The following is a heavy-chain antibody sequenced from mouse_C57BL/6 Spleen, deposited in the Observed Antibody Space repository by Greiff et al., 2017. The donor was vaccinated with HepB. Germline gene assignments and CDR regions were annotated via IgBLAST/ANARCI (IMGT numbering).Heavy chain of an antibody. CDR3: ASGYDYDGFAY. D-gene: IGHD2-4*01. CDR2: IYPSDSET. J-gene: IGHJ3*01. CDR1: GYTFTSYW. Sequence: QVQLKQPGAELVRPGSSVKLSCKASGYTFTSYWMDWVKQRPGQGLEWIGNIYPSDSETHYNQKFKDKATLTVDKSSSTAYMQLSSLTSEDSAVYYCASGYDYDGFAYWGQGTLVTVSA. V-gene: IGHV1-61*01.